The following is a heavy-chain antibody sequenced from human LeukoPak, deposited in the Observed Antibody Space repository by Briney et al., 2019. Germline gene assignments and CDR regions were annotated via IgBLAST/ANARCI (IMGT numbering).Heavy chain of an antibody. V-gene: IGHV4-59*08. CDR1: GGSISSYY. D-gene: IGHD1-14*01. CDR3: ARHPGNYVNWLDP. J-gene: IGHJ5*02. CDR2: IHYSGST. Sequence: SETLSLTCTVSGGSISSYYWSWIRQPPGKGLEWIGYIHYSGSTNYNPSLQSRVTISVDTSKNQFSLRLSPVTAADTAVYYCARHPGNYVNWLDPWGQGNLVTVSS.